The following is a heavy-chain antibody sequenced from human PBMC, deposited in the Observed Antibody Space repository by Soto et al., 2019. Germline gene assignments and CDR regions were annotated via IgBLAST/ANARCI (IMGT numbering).Heavy chain of an antibody. D-gene: IGHD2-2*01. CDR3: AILGLYCSSTSGPNDAFDI. J-gene: IGHJ3*02. Sequence: SVKVSCKASGGTFSSYTISWVRQAPGQGLEWMGRIIPILGIANYTQESQGRVTITADKSTSTAYMELSSLRSEDTAVSYCAILGLYCSSTSGPNDAFDIWGQGTMVTVSS. CDR1: GGTFSSYT. V-gene: IGHV1-69*02. CDR2: IIPILGIA.